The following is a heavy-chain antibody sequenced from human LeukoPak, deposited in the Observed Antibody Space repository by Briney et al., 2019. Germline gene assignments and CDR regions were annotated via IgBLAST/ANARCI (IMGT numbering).Heavy chain of an antibody. Sequence: PGGSLRLSCAASGFTFSSYGMHWVRQAPGKGLEWVAFIRFDGSNKYYADSVKGRFTISRDNSKNTLYLQMNSLKTEDTAVYYCTRESDFWSGYYNYYYMDVWGKGTTVTVSS. CDR2: IRFDGSNK. CDR1: GFTFSSYG. V-gene: IGHV3-30*02. D-gene: IGHD3-3*01. J-gene: IGHJ6*03. CDR3: TRESDFWSGYYNYYYMDV.